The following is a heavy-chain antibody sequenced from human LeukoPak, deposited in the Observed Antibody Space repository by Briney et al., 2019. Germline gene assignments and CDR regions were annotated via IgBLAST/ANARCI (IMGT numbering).Heavy chain of an antibody. D-gene: IGHD3-10*01. J-gene: IGHJ5*02. CDR2: IHYTGST. Sequence: SETLSLTCTVSGGSINSYYWSWIRQPPGKGLECIGYIHYTGSTNYNPSLKSRVTISVDTSKRQFSLKLSSVTAADTAIYYCARGGYYGSGNDFRFDPWGQGTLVTVSS. V-gene: IGHV4-59*01. CDR1: GGSINSYY. CDR3: ARGGYYGSGNDFRFDP.